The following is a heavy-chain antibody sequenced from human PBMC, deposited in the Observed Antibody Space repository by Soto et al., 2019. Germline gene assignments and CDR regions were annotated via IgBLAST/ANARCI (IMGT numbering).Heavy chain of an antibody. Sequence: QMQLVQSGAEVKQPGASVKVSCEASGYSFTDYFIHWVRQAPGQGLDWVGWINPNTGGTNYAQKFQGRVTMTRDTSIITAYMELSGLRSDGSAVYFCARDRKMTTVNAFDIWGQGTMVTVSS. V-gene: IGHV1-2*02. CDR2: INPNTGGT. CDR3: ARDRKMTTVNAFDI. CDR1: GYSFTDYF. J-gene: IGHJ3*02. D-gene: IGHD4-17*01.